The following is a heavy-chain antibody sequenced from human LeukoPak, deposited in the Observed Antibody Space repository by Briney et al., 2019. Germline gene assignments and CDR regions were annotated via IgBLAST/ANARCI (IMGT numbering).Heavy chain of an antibody. CDR3: ARGRSTSWMSSMGY. V-gene: IGHV3-11*06. CDR1: GFTFSDYY. J-gene: IGHJ4*02. D-gene: IGHD2-2*01. CDR2: ISSSSSYT. Sequence: PGGSLRLSCAASGFTFSDYYMSWIRQAPGKGLEWVSYISSSSSYTSYADSVKGRFTISRDNAKNSLYLQMNSLRAEDTAVYYCARGRSTSWMSSMGYWGQGTLVTVSS.